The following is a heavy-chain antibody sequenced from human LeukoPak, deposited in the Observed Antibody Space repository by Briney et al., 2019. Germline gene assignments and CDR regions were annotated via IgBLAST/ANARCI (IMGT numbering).Heavy chain of an antibody. D-gene: IGHD4-17*01. J-gene: IGHJ6*03. Sequence: GASVKVSCKASGYTFTSYGISWVRQAPGQGLEWMGWISAYNGNTNYAQKLQGRVTMTRNTSISTAYMELSSLRSEDTAVYYCARALRHGDYSSYYYYYMDVWGKGTTVTVSS. CDR2: ISAYNGNT. V-gene: IGHV1-18*01. CDR1: GYTFTSYG. CDR3: ARALRHGDYSSYYYYYMDV.